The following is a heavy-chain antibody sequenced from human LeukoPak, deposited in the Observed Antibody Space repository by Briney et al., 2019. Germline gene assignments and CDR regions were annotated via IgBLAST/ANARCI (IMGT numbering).Heavy chain of an antibody. CDR2: ISGSGGST. D-gene: IGHD6-19*01. CDR1: GFTFSSYA. Sequence: GGSLRLSCAASGFTFSSYAMSWVRQAPGKGLEWVSAISGSGGSTYYADSVKARFTISRDNSKNTLYLQMNSLRAEDTAVYYCAKDQSLSGWYYFDYWGQGTLVTVSS. J-gene: IGHJ4*02. CDR3: AKDQSLSGWYYFDY. V-gene: IGHV3-23*01.